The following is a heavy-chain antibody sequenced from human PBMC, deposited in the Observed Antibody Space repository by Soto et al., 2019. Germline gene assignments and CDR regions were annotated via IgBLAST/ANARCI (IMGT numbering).Heavy chain of an antibody. Sequence: SETLSLTCAVYGGSFSGYYWSWIRQPPGKGLEWIGEINHSGSTNYNPSLKSRVTISVDTSKNQFSLKLSSVTAADTAVYYCARGRYNWNYWGQGTLVTVS. CDR3: ARGRYNWNY. D-gene: IGHD1-20*01. J-gene: IGHJ4*02. CDR2: INHSGST. CDR1: GGSFSGYY. V-gene: IGHV4-34*01.